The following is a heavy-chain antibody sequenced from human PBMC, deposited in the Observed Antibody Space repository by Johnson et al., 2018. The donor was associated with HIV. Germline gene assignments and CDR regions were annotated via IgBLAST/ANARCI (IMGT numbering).Heavy chain of an antibody. CDR2: ISYDGSNK. V-gene: IGHV3-30*18. CDR1: GFTFFSYG. D-gene: IGHD1-26*01. J-gene: IGHJ3*02. CDR3: AKDRYGGSYPDAFDI. Sequence: QMQLVESGGGVVQPGRSLRLSCVASGFTFFSYGMHWVRQAPGKGLEWVAVISYDGSNKYSVESVKGRFTISRDNSKNTLFLQMNSLRPEDTSVYYCAKDRYGGSYPDAFDIWGQGTMVTVSS.